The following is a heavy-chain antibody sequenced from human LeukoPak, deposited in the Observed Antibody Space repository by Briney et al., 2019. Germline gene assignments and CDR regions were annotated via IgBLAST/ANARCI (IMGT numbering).Heavy chain of an antibody. CDR2: ISWDGTT. Sequence: PGGSLRLSCAASGFTFEDYTMHWVRQGPGKTLEWVSLISWDGTTYYADSLKGRFTISRDNSKNSLYLQMDTLTTDDTAFYYCVKDLSYESSGSVIGNWGQGTLVTVSS. V-gene: IGHV3-43*01. CDR3: VKDLSYESSGSVIGN. CDR1: GFTFEDYT. D-gene: IGHD3-22*01. J-gene: IGHJ4*02.